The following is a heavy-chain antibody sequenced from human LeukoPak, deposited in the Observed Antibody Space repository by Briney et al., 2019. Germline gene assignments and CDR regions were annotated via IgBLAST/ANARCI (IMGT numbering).Heavy chain of an antibody. CDR3: ARDSESYYYYGMDV. D-gene: IGHD3-10*01. CDR2: IYHSGST. CDR1: GYSISSGYY. J-gene: IGHJ6*02. Sequence: RPSETLSLTCTVSGYSISSGYYWGWIRQPPGKGLEWIGSIYHSGSTYYNPSLKSRVTISVDTSKNQFSLKLSSVTAADTAVYYCARDSESYYYYGMDVWGQGTTVTVSS. V-gene: IGHV4-38-2*02.